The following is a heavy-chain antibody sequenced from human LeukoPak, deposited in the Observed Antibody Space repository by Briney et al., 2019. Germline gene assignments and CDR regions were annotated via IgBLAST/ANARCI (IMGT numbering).Heavy chain of an antibody. D-gene: IGHD3-3*01. CDR3: ARSGYYDFWSGNYFDY. V-gene: IGHV1-18*01. Sequence: GASVKVSCKASGYTFTSYGISWVRQAPGQGLEWMGWISAYNGNTNYAQKLQGRVTMTTDTSTSTAYMELRSLRSDDTAVYYCARSGYYDFWSGNYFDYWGQGTLVTVSS. J-gene: IGHJ4*02. CDR1: GYTFTSYG. CDR2: ISAYNGNT.